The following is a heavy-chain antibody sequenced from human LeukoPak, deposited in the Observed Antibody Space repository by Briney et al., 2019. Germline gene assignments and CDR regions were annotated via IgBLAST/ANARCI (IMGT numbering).Heavy chain of an antibody. D-gene: IGHD4/OR15-4a*01. CDR2: ISISGGTT. V-gene: IGHV3-23*01. CDR3: AKGGGANYFDP. J-gene: IGHJ5*02. CDR1: GFTLNSYA. Sequence: PGGSLRLSCAASGFTLNSYATSWVRQAPGKGLEWGSSISISGGTTYYGDSVKARFTMSRHNSKNTLYLEMNSLRAEDTAKYYCAKGGGANYFDPWGQGTLVTVSS.